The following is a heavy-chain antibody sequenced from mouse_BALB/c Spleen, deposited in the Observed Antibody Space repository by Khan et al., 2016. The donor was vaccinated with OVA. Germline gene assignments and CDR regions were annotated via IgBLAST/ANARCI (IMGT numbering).Heavy chain of an antibody. CDR1: GFSLTIYG. V-gene: IGHV2-3*01. J-gene: IGHJ4*01. D-gene: IGHD2-14*01. CDR3: AKRNQGTLYAMDS. CDR2: IWGDGST. Sequence: QVQLKESGPGLVAPSQSLSITCTVSGFSLTIYGVNWVRQPPGKGLEWLGVIWGDGSTNFHSALISRLSISKDNSKSQVFLKLHSLQTDDTATDYEAKRNQGTLYAMDSWGQGTSVTVSS.